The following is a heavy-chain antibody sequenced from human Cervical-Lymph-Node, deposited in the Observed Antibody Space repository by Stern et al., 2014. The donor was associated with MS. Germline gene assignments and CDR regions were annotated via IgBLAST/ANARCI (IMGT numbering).Heavy chain of an antibody. J-gene: IGHJ4*02. CDR3: APSPNGDADY. CDR1: GFTFSDYY. Sequence: VQLVESGGGLVKPGGSLRLSCAASGFTFSDYYMSWIRQAPGKGLEWVSYISSSGSTIYYADSVKGRFTIYRDHAQKNMFLPMNSLRAGDTAVYYGAPSPNGDADYWGQGTLVTVSS. D-gene: IGHD1-1*01. V-gene: IGHV3-11*01. CDR2: ISSSGSTI.